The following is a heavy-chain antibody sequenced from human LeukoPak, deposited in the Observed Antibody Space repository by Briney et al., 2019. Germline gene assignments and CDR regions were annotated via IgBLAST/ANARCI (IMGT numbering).Heavy chain of an antibody. CDR3: AREWGNSGFDY. V-gene: IGHV3-30-3*01. CDR1: GFIFRSYA. D-gene: IGHD6-25*01. CDR2: ISYDGSDK. Sequence: GWSLRLSCSVSGFIFRSYAMHWVRQAPGKGLEWVAVISYDGSDKYYADSVKGRFTISRDSSENTLFLQMSSLRIEDTAVYYCAREWGNSGFDYWGQGTLVTVSS. J-gene: IGHJ4*02.